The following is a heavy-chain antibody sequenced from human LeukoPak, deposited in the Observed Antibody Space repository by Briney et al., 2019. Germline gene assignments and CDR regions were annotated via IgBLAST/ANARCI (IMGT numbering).Heavy chain of an antibody. D-gene: IGHD3-10*01. J-gene: IGHJ4*02. V-gene: IGHV1-69*05. CDR2: IIPIFGTA. CDR1: GGAFSSYA. CDR3: ARVVGSGCYSDY. Sequence: GASVKVSCKASGGAFSSYAISWVRQAPGQGLEWMGRIIPIFGTANYAQKFQGRVTITTDESTSTDYMELSSLRSEDTAVYYCARVVGSGCYSDYWGQGTLVTVSS.